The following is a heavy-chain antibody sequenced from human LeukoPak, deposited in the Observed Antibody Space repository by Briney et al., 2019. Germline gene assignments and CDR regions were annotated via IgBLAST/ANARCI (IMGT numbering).Heavy chain of an antibody. D-gene: IGHD2-2*01. CDR1: GFTFSSYS. V-gene: IGHV3-21*01. Sequence: GGSLRLSCAASGFTFSSYSMNWVRQAPGKGLECVSSISSSSSYIYYADSVKGRFTISRDNANNMLHLKMNSLRAEETAVYYCARGGCSSTSCLDYWGQGTLVTVSS. CDR2: ISSSSSYI. J-gene: IGHJ4*02. CDR3: ARGGCSSTSCLDY.